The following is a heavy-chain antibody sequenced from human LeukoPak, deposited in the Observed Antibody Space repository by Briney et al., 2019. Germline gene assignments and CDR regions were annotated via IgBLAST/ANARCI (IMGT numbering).Heavy chain of an antibody. CDR1: GDSISTTNYY. CDR3: ARVRRSLNWFDS. D-gene: IGHD3-3*01. J-gene: IGHJ5*01. Sequence: RASETLSLTCAVSGDSISTTNYYWGWIRQPPGKGLEWIGIIYYSGITHYNPSLKSRVTILVGTSKNQFSLKLSSVTDADTAVYYCARVRRSLNWFDSWGQGTLVTVSS. V-gene: IGHV4-39*01. CDR2: IYYSGIT.